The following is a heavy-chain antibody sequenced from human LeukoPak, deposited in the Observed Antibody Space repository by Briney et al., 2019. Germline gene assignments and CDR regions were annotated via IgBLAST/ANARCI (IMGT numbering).Heavy chain of an antibody. V-gene: IGHV4-59*12. J-gene: IGHJ6*02. CDR2: IYYSGST. CDR3: ARESKRGYYGMDV. CDR1: GGSISSYY. Sequence: PSETLSLTCTVSGGSISSYYWSWIRQPPGKGLEWIGYIYYSGSTNYNPSLKSRVTMSVDTSKNQFSLKLSSVTAADTAVYYCARESKRGYYGMDVWGQGTTVTVSS.